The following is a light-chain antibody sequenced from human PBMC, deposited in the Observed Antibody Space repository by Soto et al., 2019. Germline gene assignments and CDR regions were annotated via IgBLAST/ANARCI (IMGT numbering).Light chain of an antibody. CDR2: GAS. CDR3: QQYGSSPFA. Sequence: EIVLTQSPGTLSLSPGERATLSCRASQSVSSSYLAWYQQKPGQAPGLLIYGASSRATGIPDRFSGSGSGTDFTLTIRRLEPEEFAVYYCQQYGSSPFAFGPGTKVDIK. CDR1: QSVSSSY. J-gene: IGKJ3*01. V-gene: IGKV3-20*01.